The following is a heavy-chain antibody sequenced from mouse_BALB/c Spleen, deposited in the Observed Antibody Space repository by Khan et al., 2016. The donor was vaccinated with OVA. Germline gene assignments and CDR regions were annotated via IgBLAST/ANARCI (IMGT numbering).Heavy chain of an antibody. J-gene: IGHJ3*01. CDR2: INTYYGDV. Sequence: QVQLKQSGAELVRPGVSVKISCKGSGYTFTDFTMHWVKQSHAKSLEWIGVINTYYGDVTYNQKFKGKATMTVDTSSSTVYMELARLTSEDSAIYYCKRGGGGSRFAYWGQGTLVTVSA. V-gene: IGHV1S137*01. CDR3: KRGGGGSRFAY. CDR1: GYTFTDFT.